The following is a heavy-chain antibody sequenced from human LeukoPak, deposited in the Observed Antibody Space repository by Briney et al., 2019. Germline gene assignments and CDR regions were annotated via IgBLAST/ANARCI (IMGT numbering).Heavy chain of an antibody. CDR1: GYTFTSYG. V-gene: IGHV1-18*01. D-gene: IGHD3-22*01. CDR3: ARDGRSYYSSGYQNDY. CDR2: ISAYNGNT. J-gene: IGHJ4*02. Sequence: GASVKVSCKASGYTFTSYGISWVRQAPGQGLEWMGWISAYNGNTNSAQKLQGRVTMTTDTSTSTAYMELRSLRSDDTAVYYCARDGRSYYSSGYQNDYWGQGTLVTVSS.